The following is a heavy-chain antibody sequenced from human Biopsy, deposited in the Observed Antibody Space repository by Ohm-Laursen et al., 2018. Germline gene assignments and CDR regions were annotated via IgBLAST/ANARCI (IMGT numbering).Heavy chain of an antibody. D-gene: IGHD3-22*01. CDR3: ASVVLGPTNDAFDL. J-gene: IGHJ3*01. V-gene: IGHV4-4*07. Sequence: SETLSLTCNVSGGDINNYYWSWIRQPAGKGLEWIGRIYPGGSTNYNPSLKSRVTMSVGTSKKQLSLRLRSVTAADTAMYYCASVVLGPTNDAFDLWGQGTMVVVPS. CDR1: GGDINNYY. CDR2: IYPGGST.